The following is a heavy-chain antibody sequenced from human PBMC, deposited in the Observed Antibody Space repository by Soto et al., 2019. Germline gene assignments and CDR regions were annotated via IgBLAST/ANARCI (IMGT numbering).Heavy chain of an antibody. Sequence: SETLSLTCAVSGGSISSGGYSWSWIRQPPGKGLEWIGYIYHSGSTYYNPSLKSRVTISVDRSKNQFSLKLSSVTAADTAVYYCASTYCGGDCYSRLGAFDIWRQRTMVTVSS. D-gene: IGHD2-21*02. CDR1: GGSISSGGYS. V-gene: IGHV4-30-2*01. CDR2: IYHSGST. J-gene: IGHJ3*02. CDR3: ASTYCGGDCYSRLGAFDI.